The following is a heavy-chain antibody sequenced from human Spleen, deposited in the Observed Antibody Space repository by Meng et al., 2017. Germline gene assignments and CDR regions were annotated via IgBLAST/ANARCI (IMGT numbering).Heavy chain of an antibody. V-gene: IGHV1-3*01. Sequence: VQLVQSGAELKEPGASGRISCKASGYIFSEFGLQWVRQAPGQRLEWMGWINVDNGNTRYSQKFQGRVSFTRDTSASTVYMELSSLRSEDTAVYYCARVWITEMANFDYWGQGTLVTVSS. CDR1: GYIFSEFG. CDR3: ARVWITEMANFDY. D-gene: IGHD5-24*01. CDR2: INVDNGNT. J-gene: IGHJ4*02.